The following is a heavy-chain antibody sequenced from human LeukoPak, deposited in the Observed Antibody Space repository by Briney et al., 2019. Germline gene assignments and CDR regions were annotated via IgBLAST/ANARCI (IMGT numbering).Heavy chain of an antibody. J-gene: IGHJ4*02. D-gene: IGHD2-21*02. CDR2: ISGSGGST. CDR1: GFTFSSYA. Sequence: GGSLRLSCAASGFTFSSYAMSWVRQAPGKGLEWVSAISGSGGSTYYADSVKGRFTISRDNSKNTLYLQMNSLRAEDTAVYYCAKDFVVVPGNVNYFDYWGQGTLVTVSS. CDR3: AKDFVVVPGNVNYFDY. V-gene: IGHV3-23*01.